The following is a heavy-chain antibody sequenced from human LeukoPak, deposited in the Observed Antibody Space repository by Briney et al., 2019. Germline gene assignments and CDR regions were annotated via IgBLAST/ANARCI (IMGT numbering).Heavy chain of an antibody. V-gene: IGHV4-39*01. D-gene: IGHD1-26*01. CDR1: GASVSGSKYY. J-gene: IGHJ4*02. CDR3: AKSGGYGLIDY. CDR2: IYSSGST. Sequence: SESLSLTCAVAGASVSGSKYYWGWIRHPPGKGLEGIVNIYSSGSTYYNASLQSRVTISIGTSKNQFSLRLDSVTAADTAMYYCAKSGGYGLIDYWGQGTRVTVSS.